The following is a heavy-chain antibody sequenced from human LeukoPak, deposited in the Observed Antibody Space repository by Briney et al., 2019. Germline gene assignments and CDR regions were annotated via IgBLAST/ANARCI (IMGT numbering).Heavy chain of an antibody. CDR3: ARGSFRAATTVTTEHYYYYMDV. V-gene: IGHV4-4*02. J-gene: IGHJ6*03. CDR2: IYHSGST. CDR1: GGSISSSNW. Sequence: SETLSLTCAVSGGSISSSNWWSWVGQPPAKGLEWIEEIYHSGSTNYNPSLKSRVTISVDKSKNQFSLKLSSVTAADTAVYYCARGSFRAATTVTTEHYYYYMDVWGKGTTVTVSS. D-gene: IGHD4-17*01.